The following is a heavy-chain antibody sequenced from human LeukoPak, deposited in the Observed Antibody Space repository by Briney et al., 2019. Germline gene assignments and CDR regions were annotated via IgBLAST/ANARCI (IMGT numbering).Heavy chain of an antibody. J-gene: IGHJ4*02. CDR3: ARGGSLGY. Sequence: GGSLRLSCAASGFTFSSYEMNWVRPAPGKGLEWVSKISSSGSAIYYADSVKGRFTISRDNAKSTLYLQMNSLRAEDTAVYYCARGGSLGYWGQGTLVTVSS. D-gene: IGHD6-19*01. CDR2: ISSSGSAI. CDR1: GFTFSSYE. V-gene: IGHV3-48*03.